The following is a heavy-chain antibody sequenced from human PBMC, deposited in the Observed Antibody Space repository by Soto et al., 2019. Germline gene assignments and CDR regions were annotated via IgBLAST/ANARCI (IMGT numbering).Heavy chain of an antibody. Sequence: QVQLVQSGAEVKTPGSSLKVSCTVSGSRFSNYVISWVRQAPGHGLEWLGRIIPIFNSTQYAQKFQGRVTITADKSTNTASLELSSLRSDDTAVYYCAREGRGKKAGYNGLDSLGYWGQGTLVTVSS. CDR2: IIPIFNST. D-gene: IGHD2-2*02. V-gene: IGHV1-69*06. CDR1: GSRFSNYV. J-gene: IGHJ4*02. CDR3: AREGRGKKAGYNGLDSLGY.